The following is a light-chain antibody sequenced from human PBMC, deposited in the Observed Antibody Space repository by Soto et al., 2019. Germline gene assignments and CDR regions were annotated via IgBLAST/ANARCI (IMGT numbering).Light chain of an antibody. CDR2: GNI. Sequence: QSVLTQPPSVSGAPGQRVTSSCTGSSSNIGAGYDVHWYQQRPGTAPTLLIFGNINRPSGVPDRFSGSTSGTSASLAITGLQAEDEGDYYCQSYASTLSARYVFGTGTKVTVL. J-gene: IGLJ1*01. V-gene: IGLV1-40*01. CDR1: SSNIGAGYD. CDR3: QSYASTLSARYV.